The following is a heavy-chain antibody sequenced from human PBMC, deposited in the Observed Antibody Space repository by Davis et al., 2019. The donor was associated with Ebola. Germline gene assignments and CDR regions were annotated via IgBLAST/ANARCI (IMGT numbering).Heavy chain of an antibody. CDR3: ASQRGIMGGYGMDV. D-gene: IGHD1-26*01. Sequence: GESLKISCAASGFTVSSNYMSWVRQAPGKGLEWVSVIYSGGSTYYADSVKGRSTISRDNSKNTLYLQMNSLRAEDTAVYYCASQRGIMGGYGMDVWGKGTTVTVSS. CDR2: IYSGGST. J-gene: IGHJ6*04. V-gene: IGHV3-53*01. CDR1: GFTVSSNY.